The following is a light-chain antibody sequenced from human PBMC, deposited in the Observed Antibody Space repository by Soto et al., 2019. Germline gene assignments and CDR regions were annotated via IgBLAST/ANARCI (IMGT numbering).Light chain of an antibody. Sequence: EIVMTQSPATLSVSPGERATLSCRASQSVRSNLAWYQQKPCQAHRLLIHGASTRATGIPARFSGSGSGTEFTLTISSLQSEDFAVYYCQQYNDWPTWTFGQGTKVDIK. CDR2: GAS. J-gene: IGKJ1*01. CDR1: QSVRSN. CDR3: QQYNDWPTWT. V-gene: IGKV3D-15*01.